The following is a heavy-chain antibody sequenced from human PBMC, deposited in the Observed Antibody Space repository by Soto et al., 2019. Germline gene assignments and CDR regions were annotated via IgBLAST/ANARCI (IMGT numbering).Heavy chain of an antibody. CDR3: ARVAPPSDY. V-gene: IGHV1-18*01. J-gene: IGHJ4*02. CDR2: ISAYNCNT. Sequence: QVQLVQSGAEVKKPGASVKVSCKASGYTFTSYHISWVRQAPGQGLEWMVWISAYNCNTNYAQQLQGRVTLTTATSTSTAYMDLRSLGSDDPAVYYFARVAPPSDYWGQGTLVTVSS. CDR1: GYTFTSYH.